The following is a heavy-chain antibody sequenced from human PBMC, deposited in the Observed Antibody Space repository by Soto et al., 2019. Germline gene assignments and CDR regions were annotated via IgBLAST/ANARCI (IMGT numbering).Heavy chain of an antibody. CDR3: ARAPLYYDFWSGSPAYYYYYGMDV. Sequence: GASVKVSCKASGGTFSSYAISWVRQAPGQGLEWMGWINPNSGGTNYAQKFQGWVTMTRDTSISTAYMELSRLRSDDTAVYYCARAPLYYDFWSGSPAYYYYYGMDVWGQGTTVTVSS. CDR2: INPNSGGT. D-gene: IGHD3-3*01. CDR1: GGTFSSYA. V-gene: IGHV1-2*04. J-gene: IGHJ6*02.